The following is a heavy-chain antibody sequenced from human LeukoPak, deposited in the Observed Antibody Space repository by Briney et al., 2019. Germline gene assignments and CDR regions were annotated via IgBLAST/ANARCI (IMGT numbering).Heavy chain of an antibody. D-gene: IGHD5-18*01. CDR3: ARRMAMASYYYYYMDV. CDR1: GFTFSSYE. CDR2: ISSSGSTI. V-gene: IGHV3-48*03. Sequence: GGSLRLSCAASGFTFSSYEMNWVRQAPGKGLEWVSYISSSGSTIYYADSVKGRFTISRDNAKNSLYLQMNSLRAEDTAVYYCARRMAMASYYYYYMDVWGKGTTVTISS. J-gene: IGHJ6*03.